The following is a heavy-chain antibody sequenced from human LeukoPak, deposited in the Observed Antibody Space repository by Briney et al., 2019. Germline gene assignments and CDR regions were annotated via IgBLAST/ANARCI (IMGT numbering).Heavy chain of an antibody. CDR2: ISANSGST. Sequence: VASVTVSCKASGYTFPINGISWVRQAPGRGLEWMGWISANSGSTQYAQKFQGRITMTRDTSTSTAYMELGSLRSDDTALYYCARDVMYAFDYWGQGTLVTVSS. CDR1: GYTFPING. CDR3: ARDVMYAFDY. D-gene: IGHD2-8*01. V-gene: IGHV1-18*01. J-gene: IGHJ4*02.